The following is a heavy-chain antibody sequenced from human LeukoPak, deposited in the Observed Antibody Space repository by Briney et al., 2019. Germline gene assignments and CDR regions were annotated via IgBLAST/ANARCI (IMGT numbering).Heavy chain of an antibody. Sequence: ASVKVSCKASGYTFTSYAMNWVRQAPGQGLEWMGIINPSGGSTSYAQKFQGRVTMTRDTSTSTVYMELSSLRSEDTAVYYCARGRSGCSGGSCYPNHFDYWGQGTLVTVSS. V-gene: IGHV1-46*01. J-gene: IGHJ4*02. CDR2: INPSGGST. CDR3: ARGRSGCSGGSCYPNHFDY. CDR1: GYTFTSYA. D-gene: IGHD2-15*01.